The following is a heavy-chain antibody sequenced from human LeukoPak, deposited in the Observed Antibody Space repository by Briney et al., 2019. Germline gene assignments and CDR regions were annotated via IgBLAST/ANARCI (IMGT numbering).Heavy chain of an antibody. Sequence: ASVKVSCKASGYTFTSYDINWVRQVPGQGLEWMGWMNPNSGNTGYAQKFQGRVTITRNTSISTAYMELSSLRSEDTAVYYCARGLDYYDSSGYLHWGQGTLVTVSS. V-gene: IGHV1-8*03. J-gene: IGHJ4*02. D-gene: IGHD3-22*01. CDR2: MNPNSGNT. CDR1: GYTFTSYD. CDR3: ARGLDYYDSSGYLH.